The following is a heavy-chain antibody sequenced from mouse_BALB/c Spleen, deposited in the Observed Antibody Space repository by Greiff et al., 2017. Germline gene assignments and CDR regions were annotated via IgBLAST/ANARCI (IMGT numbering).Heavy chain of an antibody. CDR2: IDPANGNT. Sequence: EVQVVESGAELVKPGASVKLSCTASGFNIKDTYMHWVKQRPEQGLEWIGRIDPANGNTKYDPKFQGKATITADTSSNTAYLQLSSLTSEDTAVYYCARGGNYPYYAMDYWGQGTSVTVSS. V-gene: IGHV14-3*02. CDR3: ARGGNYPYYAMDY. CDR1: GFNIKDTY. J-gene: IGHJ4*01. D-gene: IGHD2-1*01.